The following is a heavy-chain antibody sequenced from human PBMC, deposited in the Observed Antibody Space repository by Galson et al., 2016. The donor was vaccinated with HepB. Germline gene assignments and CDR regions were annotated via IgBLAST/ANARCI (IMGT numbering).Heavy chain of an antibody. CDR2: ISVSNGDT. J-gene: IGHJ5*02. Sequence: SVKVSCKASGYMFTSYGISWVRQAPGQGLEWVGWISVSNGDTNYAQKVQGRVTMTTDTSTSTAYMELRSLRSDDTAVYYCARAVSGSPNWFDPWGQGTLVTVSS. CDR1: GYMFTSYG. D-gene: IGHD3-10*01. CDR3: ARAVSGSPNWFDP. V-gene: IGHV1-18*01.